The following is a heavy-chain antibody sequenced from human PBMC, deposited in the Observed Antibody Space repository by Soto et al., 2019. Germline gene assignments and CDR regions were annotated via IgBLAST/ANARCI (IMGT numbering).Heavy chain of an antibody. CDR2: ISAYNGNT. Sequence: SVKVSCKASGYTCTIYGISGVLRSPVRWREGMGWISAYNGNTNYAQKLQGRVTMTTDTSTSTAYMELRSLRSDDTAVYYCARDPTMVRGVNQYYYYGMDVWGQGTTVTVSS. V-gene: IGHV1-18*04. D-gene: IGHD3-10*01. J-gene: IGHJ6*02. CDR1: GYTCTIYG. CDR3: ARDPTMVRGVNQYYYYGMDV.